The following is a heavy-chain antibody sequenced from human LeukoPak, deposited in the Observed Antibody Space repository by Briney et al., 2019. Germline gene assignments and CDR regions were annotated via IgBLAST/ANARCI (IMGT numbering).Heavy chain of an antibody. CDR3: AREHSSVSSESKGYDL. Sequence: GGSLRLSCAASGFNFTDHYMSWIRQAPGKGLEWISYISFSHHTNYADSVKGRFTISRDDARNSLFLQMNSLRAEDTAVYYCAREHSSVSSESKGYDLWGQGTLVTVSS. D-gene: IGHD6-19*01. J-gene: IGHJ5*02. CDR2: ISFSHHT. CDR1: GFNFTDHY. V-gene: IGHV3-11*06.